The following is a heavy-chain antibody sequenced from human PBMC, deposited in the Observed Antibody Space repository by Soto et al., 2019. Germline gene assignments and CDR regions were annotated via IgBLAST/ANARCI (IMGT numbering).Heavy chain of an antibody. D-gene: IGHD2-15*01. V-gene: IGHV1-8*01. CDR1: GYTFASLD. J-gene: IGHJ4*02. Sequence: QVQLVQSGAEVKKPGASVKVSCKASGYTFASLDINWVRQTTGQGLEWMGWMSPNSGYTDYAQKIQGRVTMTRDTSINTADMELSSLTSEDSAIYYCARGVDAGYDYWGQGTLVTVSS. CDR2: MSPNSGYT. CDR3: ARGVDAGYDY.